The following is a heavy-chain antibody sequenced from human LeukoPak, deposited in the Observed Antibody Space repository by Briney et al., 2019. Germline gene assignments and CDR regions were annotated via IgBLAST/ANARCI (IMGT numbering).Heavy chain of an antibody. J-gene: IGHJ4*02. CDR1: GFTFSSYS. V-gene: IGHV3-48*01. D-gene: IGHD2-8*01. CDR2: ISSSSSTI. Sequence: GGSLRLSCAASGFTFSSYSMNWVRQAPGKGLEWVSYISSSSSTIYYADSVKGRFTISRDNAKNSLYLQMNSLRAEDTAVYYCARGSPVPMVYAPDYWGQGTLVTVSS. CDR3: ARGSPVPMVYAPDY.